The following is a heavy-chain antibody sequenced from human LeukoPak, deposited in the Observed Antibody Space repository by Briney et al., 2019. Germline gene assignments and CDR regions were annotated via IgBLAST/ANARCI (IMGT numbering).Heavy chain of an antibody. V-gene: IGHV3-23*01. CDR3: AKELLFPYCSGGSCYWDY. Sequence: PGGSLRLSCAASGFTFSSYAMSWVRQAPGKGLEWVSAISGSGGSTYYADSVKGRFTISRDNSKNTLYLQMNSLRAEDTAVYYCAKELLFPYCSGGSCYWDYWGQGTLVTVSS. CDR1: GFTFSSYA. CDR2: ISGSGGST. J-gene: IGHJ4*02. D-gene: IGHD2-15*01.